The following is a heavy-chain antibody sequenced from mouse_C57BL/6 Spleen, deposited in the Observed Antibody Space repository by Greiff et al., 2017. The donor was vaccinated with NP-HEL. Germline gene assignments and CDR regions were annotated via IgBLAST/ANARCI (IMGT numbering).Heavy chain of an antibody. CDR2: INPNNGGT. Sequence: VQLQQSGPELVKPGASVKISCKASGYTFTDYYMNWVKQSHGKSLEWIGDINPNNGGTSYNQKFKGKATLTVDKSSSTAYMELRSLTSEDSAVYYCARDDYDPYAMDYWGQGTSVTVSS. D-gene: IGHD2-4*01. CDR3: ARDDYDPYAMDY. J-gene: IGHJ4*01. CDR1: GYTFTDYY. V-gene: IGHV1-26*01.